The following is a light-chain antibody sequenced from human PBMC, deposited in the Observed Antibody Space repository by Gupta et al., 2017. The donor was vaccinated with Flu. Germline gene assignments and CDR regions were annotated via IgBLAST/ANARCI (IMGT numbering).Light chain of an antibody. CDR3: QSYDSSLSGSV. CDR2: GNN. J-gene: IGLJ3*02. CDR1: SSNIGAGYD. Sequence: QSGLTHPPSVSGAPGQRLTISCTGSSSNIGAGYDVHWYQQLPGTAPKLLIYGNNHRPSGVPDRFSGSKSGTSASLAITGLQADDEADYYCQSYDSSLSGSVFGGGTKLTVL. V-gene: IGLV1-40*01.